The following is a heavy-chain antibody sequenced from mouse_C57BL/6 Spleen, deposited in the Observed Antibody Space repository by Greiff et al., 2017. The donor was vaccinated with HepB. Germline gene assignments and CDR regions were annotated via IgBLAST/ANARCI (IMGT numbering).Heavy chain of an antibody. CDR3: TREGDDGYYGYFDY. CDR1: GFTFSSYA. J-gene: IGHJ2*01. V-gene: IGHV5-9-1*02. Sequence: EVMLVESGEGLVKPGGSLKLSCAASGFTFSSYAMSWVRQTPEKRLEWVAYISSGGDYIYYADTVKGRFTISRDNARNTLYLQMSSLKSEDTAMYYCTREGDDGYYGYFDYWGQGTTLTVSS. CDR2: ISSGGDYI. D-gene: IGHD2-3*01.